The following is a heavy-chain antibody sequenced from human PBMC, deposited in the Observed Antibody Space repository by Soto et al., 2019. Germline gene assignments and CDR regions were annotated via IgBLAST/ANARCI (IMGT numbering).Heavy chain of an antibody. V-gene: IGHV6-1*01. Sequence: SPTLSLPCAISGDSVSSKSGAWNWIRQSPSRGLEWLGRTYYRSKWYNEYAVSVKGRITINPDTSKNQFSLQLNSVTPEDSAVYYCARTQSVFDYWGQGTQVTVSS. CDR1: GDSVSSKSGA. CDR2: TYYRSKWYN. CDR3: ARTQSVFDY. J-gene: IGHJ4*02.